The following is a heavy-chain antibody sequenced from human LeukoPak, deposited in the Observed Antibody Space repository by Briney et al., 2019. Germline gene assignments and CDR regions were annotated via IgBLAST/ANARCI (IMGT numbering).Heavy chain of an antibody. J-gene: IGHJ5*02. D-gene: IGHD6-6*01. CDR1: GFTFSTYW. V-gene: IGHV3-7*01. Sequence: GGSLRLSCAASGFTFSTYWMIWVRQAPGRGLEWVANINQDGSEKYYVGSVEGRFTISRDNAKNPLYLQMNSLRGEDSALYYCASSTYSSSPSWGQGTLVTVSS. CDR2: INQDGSEK. CDR3: ASSTYSSSPS.